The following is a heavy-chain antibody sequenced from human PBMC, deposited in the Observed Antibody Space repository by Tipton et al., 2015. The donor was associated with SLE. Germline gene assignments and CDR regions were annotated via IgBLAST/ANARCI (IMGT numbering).Heavy chain of an antibody. CDR2: IYGSGGT. V-gene: IGHV4-4*07. D-gene: IGHD3-3*01. CDR1: GDSISTYS. Sequence: TLSLTCTVSGDSISTYSWNWIRQPAGKGLEWVGRIYGSGGTYYNPSLKSRVTISVDTSKNQFSLNLSSVTAADTAVYYCTRAFDFWSAGGAFDIWGQGTMVTVSS. CDR3: TRAFDFWSAGGAFDI. J-gene: IGHJ3*02.